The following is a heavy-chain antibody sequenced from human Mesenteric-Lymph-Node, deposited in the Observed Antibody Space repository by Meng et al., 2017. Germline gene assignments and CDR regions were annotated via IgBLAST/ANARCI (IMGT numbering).Heavy chain of an antibody. CDR2: IYHSGST. CDR3: ARVGQWLPIDY. V-gene: IGHV4-4*02. J-gene: IGHJ4*02. D-gene: IGHD6-19*01. CDR1: GGSISRSNW. Sequence: APGLVTLWGSLSLTCAVSGGSISRSNWLSWVRQPPGKGLEWIGEIYHSGSTNYNPSLKSRVTISVDKSKNQFSLNLSSVTAADTAVYYCARVGQWLPIDYWGQGTLVTVSS.